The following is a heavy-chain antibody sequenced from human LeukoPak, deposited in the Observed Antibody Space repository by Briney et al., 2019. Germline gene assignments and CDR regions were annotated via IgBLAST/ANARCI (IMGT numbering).Heavy chain of an antibody. CDR2: INSDGSST. CDR1: GFTFSSYW. J-gene: IGHJ4*02. D-gene: IGHD5-12*01. V-gene: IGHV3-74*01. CDR3: ARVGYGVYYLDY. Sequence: GGSLRLSCAASGFTFSSYWMHWVRQAPGKGLVWVSRINSDGSSTSYADSVKGRFTISRDNAKDTLYLQMNSLRVEDTAVYYCARVGYGVYYLDYRGQGTLVTVSS.